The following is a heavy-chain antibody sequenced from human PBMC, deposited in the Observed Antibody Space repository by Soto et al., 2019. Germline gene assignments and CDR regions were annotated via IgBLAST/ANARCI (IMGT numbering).Heavy chain of an antibody. D-gene: IGHD3-22*01. CDR3: AKDIRDYYDSSGYSPGV. J-gene: IGHJ3*01. Sequence: GESLKISCAASGFTFSSYAMSWVRQAPGKGLEWVSAISGSGGSTYYADSVKGRFTISRDNSKNTLYLQMNSLRAEDTAVYYCAKDIRDYYDSSGYSPGVWGQGTMVTVSS. CDR1: GFTFSSYA. CDR2: ISGSGGST. V-gene: IGHV3-23*01.